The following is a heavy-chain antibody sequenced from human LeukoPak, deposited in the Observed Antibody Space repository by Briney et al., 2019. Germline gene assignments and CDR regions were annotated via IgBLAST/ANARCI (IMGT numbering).Heavy chain of an antibody. J-gene: IGHJ3*02. CDR1: GFTFIIYG. Sequence: PGGSLRLSCAASGFTFIIYGLHWVRQAPGKGLEWVAVIWYDGSNKFYADSVKGRFTISRDNSRDTVYLQMNSLRAEDTAVYYCARDQYYFGSGTPGDDAFDIWGQGTMVTVSS. V-gene: IGHV3-33*01. CDR2: IWYDGSNK. D-gene: IGHD3-10*01. CDR3: ARDQYYFGSGTPGDDAFDI.